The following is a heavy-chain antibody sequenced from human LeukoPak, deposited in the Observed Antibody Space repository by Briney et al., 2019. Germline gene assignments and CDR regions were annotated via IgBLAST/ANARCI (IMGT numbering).Heavy chain of an antibody. CDR2: IYYSGST. Sequence: PPETLSLTCTVSGGSISSSSYYCGWIRKPPGKGLEWIGSIYYSGSTYYNPSLKSRVTISVDTSKNHFSLKLNSVTAADTAVYYCARGGLFSSWFRGSRCFDPRGQGTLVTVSS. CDR1: GGSISSSSYY. D-gene: IGHD6-13*01. J-gene: IGHJ5*02. V-gene: IGHV4-39*02. CDR3: ARGGLFSSWFRGSRCFDP.